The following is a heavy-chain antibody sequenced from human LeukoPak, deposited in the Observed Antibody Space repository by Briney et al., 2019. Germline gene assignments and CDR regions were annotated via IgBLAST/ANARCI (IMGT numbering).Heavy chain of an antibody. D-gene: IGHD2-15*01. CDR1: GGSSSGHY. CDR3: ARDNFRYCSGGSCFLNPTTSYGMDV. V-gene: IGHV4-34*01. Sequence: SETLSLTCAVYGGSSSGHYWSWIRQPPGKGLEWIGEINHSGSTNYNPSLKSRVTISVDTSKNQFSLKLSSVTAADTAVYYCARDNFRYCSGGSCFLNPTTSYGMDVWGKGTTVTVSS. CDR2: INHSGST. J-gene: IGHJ6*04.